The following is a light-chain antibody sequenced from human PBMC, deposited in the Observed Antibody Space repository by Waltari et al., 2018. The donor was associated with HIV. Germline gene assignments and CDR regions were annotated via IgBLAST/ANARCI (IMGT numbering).Light chain of an antibody. V-gene: IGKV1-39*01. CDR3: QQSYSTLRT. Sequence: DIQMTQSPSSLSAYVGDRVTITCRASQSISSYLNWYQQKPGKAPKLLIYAASSLQSGVPSRFSGSGSGTDFTLTISSLQPEDFATYYCQQSYSTLRTFGQGTKVEIK. J-gene: IGKJ1*01. CDR2: AAS. CDR1: QSISSY.